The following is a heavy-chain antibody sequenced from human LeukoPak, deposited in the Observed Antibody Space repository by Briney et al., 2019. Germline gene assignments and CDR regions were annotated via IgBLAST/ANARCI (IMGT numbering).Heavy chain of an antibody. D-gene: IGHD3-10*01. J-gene: IGHJ4*02. Sequence: SETLSLTCSVSGGSITTSSYYWGWIRQPPEKGLEWIGSIYYSGSTYYNPSLKSRVAISVDTSKNQFSLKLSSVTAADTAVYYCARDWGITMVRGVKGNYWGQGTLVTVSS. V-gene: IGHV4-39*07. CDR3: ARDWGITMVRGVKGNY. CDR1: GGSITTSSYY. CDR2: IYYSGST.